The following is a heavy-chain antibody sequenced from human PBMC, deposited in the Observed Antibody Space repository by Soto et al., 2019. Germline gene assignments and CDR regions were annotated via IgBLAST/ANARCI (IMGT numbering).Heavy chain of an antibody. J-gene: IGHJ4*02. Sequence: QVQLMESGGGVVQPGRSLRLSCAASGFPFSNHGMHWVRQAPGKGLEWVADIFYDGSNKYYADSVKGRFTISRDNSKNTVYLQMNSLRAEDTAVYYCARDRWGGSLGRGEYYFDYWGQGTLVTVSS. V-gene: IGHV3-30*03. CDR3: ARDRWGGSLGRGEYYFDY. CDR2: IFYDGSNK. D-gene: IGHD7-27*01. CDR1: GFPFSNHG.